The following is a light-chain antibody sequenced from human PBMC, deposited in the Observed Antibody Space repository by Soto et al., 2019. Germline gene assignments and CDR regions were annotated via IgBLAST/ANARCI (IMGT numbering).Light chain of an antibody. Sequence: QLVLTQSPSASASLGASVMLTCTLSRGNSTYTIAWHQQQPDKGPRYLMKLKSDGSHSKGDGIPARFSGSSSGAERYLTISSLQSEDEADYYCQTWGTGIRVFGGGTKLTVL. CDR2: LKSDGSH. CDR1: RGNSTYT. V-gene: IGLV4-69*01. J-gene: IGLJ3*02. CDR3: QTWGTGIRV.